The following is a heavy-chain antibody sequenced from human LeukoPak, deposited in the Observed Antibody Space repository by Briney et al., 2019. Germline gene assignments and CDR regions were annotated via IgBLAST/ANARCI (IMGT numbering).Heavy chain of an antibody. D-gene: IGHD2-15*01. Sequence: PSETLSLTCTVSGGSISSTSYYWAWIRQPPGKGLEWIGRIYYSGSTYYNPSLKSRVTISVDTSKNQFSLKLSSVTAADTALYYCARHRGYCSGSFCYFSWFDPWDQGTLVTVSS. CDR2: IYYSGST. CDR1: GGSISSTSYY. V-gene: IGHV4-39*01. J-gene: IGHJ5*02. CDR3: ARHRGYCSGSFCYFSWFDP.